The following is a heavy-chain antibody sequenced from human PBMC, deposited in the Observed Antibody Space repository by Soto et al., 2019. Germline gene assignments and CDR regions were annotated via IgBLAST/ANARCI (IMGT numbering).Heavy chain of an antibody. D-gene: IGHD2-21*02. J-gene: IGHJ4*02. CDR3: AREEIVVVTATPSPGVYYFDY. CDR2: IYPGDSET. CDR1: GCRCNTYG. Sequence: GEPLKISCKGSGCRCNTYGGRWVRQMPGKGLEWMGIIYPGDSETRYSPSFQGQVTISADKSISTAYLQWSSLKASDTAVYYCAREEIVVVTATPSPGVYYFDYWGQGTLVTVSS. V-gene: IGHV5-51*01.